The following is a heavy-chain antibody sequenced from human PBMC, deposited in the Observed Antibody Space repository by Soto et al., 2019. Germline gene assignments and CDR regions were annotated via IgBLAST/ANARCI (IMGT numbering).Heavy chain of an antibody. J-gene: IGHJ6*02. D-gene: IGHD2-15*01. CDR3: AYLPCSGGSCYWFSFSGMDV. V-gene: IGHV2-5*02. Sequence: QITLKESGPTLVKPTQTLTLTCTFSGFSLSTRGVGVARIRQPPGKALEWLALIYWDDDKRYRPSLESRLTITKDTSKNQVVLTMTNMDSVDTATYYCAYLPCSGGSCYWFSFSGMDVWGQGTTVTVSS. CDR1: GFSLSTRGVG. CDR2: IYWDDDK.